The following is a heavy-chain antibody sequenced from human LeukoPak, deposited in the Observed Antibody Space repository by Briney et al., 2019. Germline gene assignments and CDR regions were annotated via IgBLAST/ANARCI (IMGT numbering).Heavy chain of an antibody. Sequence: SVKVSCKASGGTFSSYAISWVRQAPGQGLEWMGGIIPIFGTANYAQKFQGRVTVTADESTSTAYMELSSLRSEDTAVYYCARDRKQLVVSYGMDVWGQGTTVTVSS. CDR3: ARDRKQLVVSYGMDV. CDR2: IIPIFGTA. V-gene: IGHV1-69*13. D-gene: IGHD6-6*01. J-gene: IGHJ6*02. CDR1: GGTFSSYA.